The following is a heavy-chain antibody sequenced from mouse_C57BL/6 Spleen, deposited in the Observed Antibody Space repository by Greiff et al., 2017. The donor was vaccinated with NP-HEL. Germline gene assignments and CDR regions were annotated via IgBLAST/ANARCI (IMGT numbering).Heavy chain of an antibody. D-gene: IGHD2-1*01. CDR2: IYPGDGDT. Sequence: VKLQQSGPELVKPGASVKISCKASGYAFSSSWMNWVKQRPGKGLEWIGRIYPGDGDTNYNGKFKGKATLTADKSSSTAYMQLSSLTSEDSAVYFCARRLGNYGYFDVWGTGTTVTVSS. CDR3: ARRLGNYGYFDV. J-gene: IGHJ1*03. V-gene: IGHV1-82*01. CDR1: GYAFSSSW.